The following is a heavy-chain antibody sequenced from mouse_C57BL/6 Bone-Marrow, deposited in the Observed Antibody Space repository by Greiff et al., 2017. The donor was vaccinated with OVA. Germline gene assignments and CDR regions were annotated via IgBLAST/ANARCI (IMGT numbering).Heavy chain of an antibody. CDR3: ARHGIYYGNCRPAWFAY. V-gene: IGHV1-62-2*01. Sequence: QVQLQQSGAELVKPGASVKLSCKASGYTFTEYTIHWVKQRSGQGLEWIGWFYPGSGSIKYNEKFKDKATLTADKSSSTVYMELSRLTSEDSAVYFCARHGIYYGNCRPAWFAYWGQGTLVTVSA. CDR2: FYPGSGSI. CDR1: GYTFTEYT. J-gene: IGHJ3*01. D-gene: IGHD2-1*01.